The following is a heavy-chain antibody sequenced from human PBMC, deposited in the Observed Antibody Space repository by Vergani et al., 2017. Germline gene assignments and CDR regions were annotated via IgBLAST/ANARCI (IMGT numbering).Heavy chain of an antibody. CDR2: ISASYGNT. D-gene: IGHD6-19*01. CDR3: ARVGRSAVAGTFGAFDM. J-gene: IGHJ3*02. V-gene: IGHV3-23*01. Sequence: EVQLLESGGALVQPGKSLRLSCAASGFIFSSYAMTWVRQAPGKGLEWVSSISASYGNTYYADSVKGRVTISRDKSKNTLYLQMNSLRAEDTAVYYCARVGRSAVAGTFGAFDMWGQGTMVTVSS. CDR1: GFIFSSYA.